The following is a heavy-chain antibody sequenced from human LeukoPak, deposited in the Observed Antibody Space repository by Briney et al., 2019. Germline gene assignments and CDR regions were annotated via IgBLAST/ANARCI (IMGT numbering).Heavy chain of an antibody. D-gene: IGHD1-26*01. CDR1: GFTFSSYS. V-gene: IGHV3-21*01. CDR2: ISSSSSYI. CDR3: AKLGYTGSYSLPF. J-gene: IGHJ3*01. Sequence: GGSLGLPCAASGFTFSSYSMNWVRQAPGKGLEWVSCISSSSSYIYYADSVKGRFTISRDNSKNTLYLQMNSLRAEDTAVYYCAKLGYTGSYSLPFWGQGTMVTVSS.